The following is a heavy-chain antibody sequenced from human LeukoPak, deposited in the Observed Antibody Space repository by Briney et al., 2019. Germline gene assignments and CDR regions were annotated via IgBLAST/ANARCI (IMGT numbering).Heavy chain of an antibody. CDR3: AREGDRQRNFDY. CDR2: IYYSGST. V-gene: IGHV4-59*12. J-gene: IGHJ4*02. CDR1: GGSMSSYY. Sequence: SETLSLTCTVSGGSMSSYYWSWIRQPPGKGLEWIAYIYYSGSTSYNPSLKSRVTISVDTSKNQFSLKLSSVTAADTAVYYCAREGDRQRNFDYWGQGTLVTVSS. D-gene: IGHD1-26*01.